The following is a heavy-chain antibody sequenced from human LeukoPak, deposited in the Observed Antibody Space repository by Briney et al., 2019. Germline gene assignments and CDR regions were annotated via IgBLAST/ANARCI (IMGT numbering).Heavy chain of an antibody. CDR2: MYYRGST. V-gene: IGHV4-39*01. CDR1: GGSISSSSHY. CDR3: ARHRNINLHCSGGSCYSRYYYYMDV. Sequence: SETLSLTCTVSGGSISSSSHYWGWIRQPPGKGLEWIGSMYYRGSTYHNPSLKSRVTISVDTSKNQFSLKLSSVTAADTAVYYCARHRNINLHCSGGSCYSRYYYYMDVWGKGTTVTISS. D-gene: IGHD2-15*01. J-gene: IGHJ6*03.